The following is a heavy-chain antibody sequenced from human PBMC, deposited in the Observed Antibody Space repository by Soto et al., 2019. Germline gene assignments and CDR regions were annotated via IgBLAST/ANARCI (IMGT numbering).Heavy chain of an antibody. CDR1: GGSISSSSYY. Sequence: QLQLQESGPGLVKPSETLSLICTVSGGSISSSSYYWGWIRQPPGKGLEWIGSIYYSGLTYYNPSLKSRVTISLDKSKSQFSLKLNSVTAADTAVYYCARLEGLATSSYYFDHWGQGTLVTVSS. J-gene: IGHJ4*02. CDR2: IYYSGLT. V-gene: IGHV4-39*01. D-gene: IGHD6-6*01. CDR3: ARLEGLATSSYYFDH.